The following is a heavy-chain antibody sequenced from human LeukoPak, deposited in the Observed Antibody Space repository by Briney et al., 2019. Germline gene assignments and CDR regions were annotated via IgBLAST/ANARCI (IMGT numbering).Heavy chain of an antibody. CDR1: GFTFSSYA. V-gene: IGHV3-30*04. J-gene: IGHJ3*02. CDR3: AKAASWVVIGAFDI. D-gene: IGHD3-22*01. CDR2: ISYDGSNK. Sequence: GGSLRLSCAASGFTFSSYAMHWVRQAPGKGLEWVAVISYDGSNKYYADSVKGRFTISRDNSKNTLYLQMNSLRAEDTAVYYCAKAASWVVIGAFDIWGQGTMVTVSS.